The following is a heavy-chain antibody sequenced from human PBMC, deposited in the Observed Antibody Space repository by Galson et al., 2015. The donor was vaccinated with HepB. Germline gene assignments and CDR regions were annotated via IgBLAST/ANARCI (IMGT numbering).Heavy chain of an antibody. D-gene: IGHD6-13*01. J-gene: IGHJ6*02. CDR1: GFTFSSYE. CDR3: ARTEQQLVMGGYYYGMDV. Sequence: SLRLSCAASGFTFSSYEMNWVRQAPGKGLEWVSYISSSGSTIYYADSVKGRFTISRDNAKNSLYLQMNSLRAEDTAVYYCARTEQQLVMGGYYYGMDVWGQGTTVTVSS. V-gene: IGHV3-48*03. CDR2: ISSSGSTI.